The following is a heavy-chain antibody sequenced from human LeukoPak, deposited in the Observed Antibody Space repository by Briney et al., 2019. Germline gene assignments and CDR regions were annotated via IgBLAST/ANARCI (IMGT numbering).Heavy chain of an antibody. CDR2: IRHSDGNR. CDR3: AKGLERESRLDS. D-gene: IGHD3/OR15-3a*01. V-gene: IGHV3-23*01. J-gene: IGHJ4*02. Sequence: RPGGSLRLSCAASGFTFSSYAMSWVRQAPGKGLEWVSGIRHSDGNRYYADSVTGRFTIYSDISRDTLYLQMNNLRGEDTALYYCAKGLERESRLDSWGQGTLVTVSS. CDR1: GFTFSSYA.